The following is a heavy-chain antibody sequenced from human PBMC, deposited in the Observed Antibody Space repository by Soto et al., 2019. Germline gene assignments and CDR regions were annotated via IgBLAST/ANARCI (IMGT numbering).Heavy chain of an antibody. D-gene: IGHD6-13*01. CDR2: LYADGDT. J-gene: IGHJ5*01. Sequence: GGSLSLSCASSGFTFSNKQMAWFRQAQGMGLEWVSVLYADGDTYYAVSVKSRITINPDTYNNQLSLHLNSVTPDDTAVYYCVRLIGSSWLDSWGQGTLVIVSS. CDR3: VRLIGSSWLDS. V-gene: IGHV3-66*04. CDR1: GFTFSNKQ.